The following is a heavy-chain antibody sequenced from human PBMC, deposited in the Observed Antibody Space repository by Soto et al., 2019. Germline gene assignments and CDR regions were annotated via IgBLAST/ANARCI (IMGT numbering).Heavy chain of an antibody. Sequence: SETLFLTCNVSGASIYTYFLNCIRQSPGKGMEWIVYISDGGSTSYTPSLESRVTISLDTSKKQVSMKLSSVTDADTAMYDCARSYVWGSYHRYFDYWGQGSQVPVSS. CDR1: GASIYTYF. CDR2: ISDGGST. V-gene: IGHV4-59*12. D-gene: IGHD3-16*02. CDR3: ARSYVWGSYHRYFDY. J-gene: IGHJ4*02.